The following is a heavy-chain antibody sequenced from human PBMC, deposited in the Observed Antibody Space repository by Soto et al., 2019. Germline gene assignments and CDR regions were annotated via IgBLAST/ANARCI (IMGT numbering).Heavy chain of an antibody. J-gene: IGHJ5*02. V-gene: IGHV4-39*01. D-gene: IGHD6-13*01. CDR1: GGSISSSSYY. CDR2: IYYSGST. CDR3: ARSPGYSSSWSPFPPNWFDP. Sequence: SETLSLTCTVSGGSISSSSYYWGWIRQPPGKGLEWIGSIYYSGSTYYNPSLKSRVTISVDTSKNQFSLKLSSVTAADTAVYYCARSPGYSSSWSPFPPNWFDPWGQGTLVTVSS.